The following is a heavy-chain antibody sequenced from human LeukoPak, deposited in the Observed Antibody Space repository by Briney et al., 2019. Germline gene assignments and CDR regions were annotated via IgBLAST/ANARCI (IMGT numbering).Heavy chain of an antibody. CDR2: IYYSGST. J-gene: IGHJ4*02. Sequence: SETLSLTCTVSGASFSSSTYYWGWIRQPPGKGLEWIGSIYYSGSTYYNPSLKSRVTMSVDTSKNQFSLELSSVTAADTAVYYCARHAGGIAAAGTRPFDYWGQGTLVTVSS. V-gene: IGHV4-39*01. D-gene: IGHD6-13*01. CDR3: ARHAGGIAAAGTRPFDY. CDR1: GASFSSSTYY.